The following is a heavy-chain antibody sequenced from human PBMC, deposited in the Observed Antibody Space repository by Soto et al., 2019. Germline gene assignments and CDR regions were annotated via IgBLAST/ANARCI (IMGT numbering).Heavy chain of an antibody. V-gene: IGHV4-59*08. CDR2: IYYSGST. Sequence: QVQLQESGPGLVKPSETLSLTCTVSGGSISSYYWSWIRQPPGKGLEWIGYIYYSGSTNYNPSLKSRVTISVDTSKHQFSLKLSSVTAADTAVYYCASSGEYCSSTSCPTYYYYMDVWGKGTTVTVSS. CDR1: GGSISSYY. CDR3: ASSGEYCSSTSCPTYYYYMDV. D-gene: IGHD2-2*01. J-gene: IGHJ6*03.